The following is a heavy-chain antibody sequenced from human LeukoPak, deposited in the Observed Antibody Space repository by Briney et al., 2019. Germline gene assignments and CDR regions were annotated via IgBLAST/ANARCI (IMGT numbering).Heavy chain of an antibody. CDR2: IYYSGTT. CDR3: ARLTLFVGDMGYYYYMDV. J-gene: IGHJ6*03. CDR1: GGSISNYY. D-gene: IGHD3-16*01. Sequence: SETLSLTCTVSGGSISNYYWNWIRQPPGKGLELIGYIYYSGTTNYNPSLKSRVSMSVDTSKNQFSLNMSSVTAADTAVYYCARLTLFVGDMGYYYYMDVWGKGTMVTVSS. V-gene: IGHV4-59*01.